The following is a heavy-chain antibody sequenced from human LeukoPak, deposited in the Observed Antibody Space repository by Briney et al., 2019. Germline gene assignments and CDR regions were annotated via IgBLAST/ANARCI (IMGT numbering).Heavy chain of an antibody. Sequence: ASVKVSCKAAGYTFTDYYMHWVRQAPGQGLEWMGWINPNSGATNYAQKFQGRVTMTRDTSITKAYMELSRLISDDTAVYYCARVPLVNIAVAGFDYWGQGTLVTVSS. D-gene: IGHD6-19*01. V-gene: IGHV1-2*02. CDR3: ARVPLVNIAVAGFDY. CDR1: GYTFTDYY. J-gene: IGHJ4*02. CDR2: INPNSGAT.